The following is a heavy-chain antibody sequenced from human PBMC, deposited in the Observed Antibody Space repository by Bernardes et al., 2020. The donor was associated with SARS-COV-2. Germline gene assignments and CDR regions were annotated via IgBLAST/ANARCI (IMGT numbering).Heavy chain of an antibody. Sequence: ASVKVSCKASGYTFTSYAMHWVRQAPGQRLEWMGWINAVNGNTKYSQKFQGRVTITRDTSASTAYMELSSLRSEDTAVYYCARDSSYSSSGTFDYWGQGTLVTVSS. CDR3: ARDSSYSSSGTFDY. D-gene: IGHD6-13*01. CDR1: GYTFTSYA. V-gene: IGHV1-3*01. CDR2: INAVNGNT. J-gene: IGHJ4*02.